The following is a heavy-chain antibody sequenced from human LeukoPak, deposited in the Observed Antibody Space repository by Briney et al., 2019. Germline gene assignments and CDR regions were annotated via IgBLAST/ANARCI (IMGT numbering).Heavy chain of an antibody. D-gene: IGHD3-22*01. CDR3: ARGGYYDSSGLYDY. CDR1: GGSISSYY. V-gene: IGHV4-59*01. Sequence: PSETLSLTCTVSGGSISSYYWSWIRQPPGKGLEWIGYIYYSGSTNHNPSLKSRVTISVDTSKNQFSLKLSSVTAADTAVYYCARGGYYDSSGLYDYWGQGTLVTVSS. CDR2: IYYSGST. J-gene: IGHJ4*02.